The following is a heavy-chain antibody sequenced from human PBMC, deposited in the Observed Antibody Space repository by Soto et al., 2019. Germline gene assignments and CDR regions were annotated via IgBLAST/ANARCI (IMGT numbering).Heavy chain of an antibody. V-gene: IGHV3-30*18. Sequence: QEQLVESGGGVIQPGTSLRLSCEGSGFVFRDFGMYWVRQAPGQGLEWVALITYDGTYAHYLSAVKGRFTISRDDDRDTVSLQMDSLRPEDSGTYYCAKVRGANNWANYYGLDVWGQGTTVTVSS. CDR2: ITYDGTYA. CDR1: GFVFRDFG. CDR3: AKVRGANNWANYYGLDV. J-gene: IGHJ6*02. D-gene: IGHD3-10*01.